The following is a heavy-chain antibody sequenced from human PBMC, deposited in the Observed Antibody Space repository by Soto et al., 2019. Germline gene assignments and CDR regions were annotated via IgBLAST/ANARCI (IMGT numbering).Heavy chain of an antibody. CDR1: GGSFKSGSYS. V-gene: IGHV4-61*01. CDR3: ARDFAYFDS. CDR2: VYHTGRT. Sequence: SETLSLTCTVSGGSFKSGSYSWSWIRQPPGEGLEWIGYVYHTGRTSYNPSLKSRVSISMDTSKNQFSLNLDSVTAADTAVYFCARDFAYFDSWGQGTLVTVSS. D-gene: IGHD3-3*01. J-gene: IGHJ4*02.